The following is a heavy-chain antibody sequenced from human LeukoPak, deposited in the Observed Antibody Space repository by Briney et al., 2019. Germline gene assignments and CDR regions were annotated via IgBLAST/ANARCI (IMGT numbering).Heavy chain of an antibody. Sequence: ASVKVSCKASGYTFTGYYMHWVRQAPGQGLEWMGWINPNSGGTNYAQKFQGRVTMTRDTSISTAYMELSRLRSEDTAVYYCARGQYSSSWYEFEWGQGTLVTVSS. D-gene: IGHD6-13*01. CDR3: ARGQYSSSWYEFE. V-gene: IGHV1-2*02. CDR2: INPNSGGT. CDR1: GYTFTGYY. J-gene: IGHJ4*02.